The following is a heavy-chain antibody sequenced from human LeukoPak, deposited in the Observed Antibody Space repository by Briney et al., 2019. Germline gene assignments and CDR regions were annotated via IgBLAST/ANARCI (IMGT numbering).Heavy chain of an antibody. D-gene: IGHD3-22*01. V-gene: IGHV3-23*01. CDR2: ISGGGYTT. J-gene: IGHJ2*01. CDR3: AGYYDSSGYYFDWYFDL. Sequence: PGGSLRLSCATSGFTFNTYAMSWVRQAPGKGLEWVSSISGGGYTTYYADSVKGRFTISRDNSKNTLFLQMNSLRAEDTAVYYCAGYYDSSGYYFDWYFDLWGRGTLVTVSS. CDR1: GFTFNTYA.